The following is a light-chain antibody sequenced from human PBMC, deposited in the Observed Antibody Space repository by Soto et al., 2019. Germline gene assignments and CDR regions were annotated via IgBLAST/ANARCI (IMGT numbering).Light chain of an antibody. CDR1: SSNIGAGYG. J-gene: IGLJ1*01. CDR3: HSYDSSLSGSV. Sequence: QSVLTQPPSVSGAPGQRVTISCTGSSSNIGAGYGVHWYQQLPGTAPKLLIYGNNNRPSGVPDRFSGSTSGTSASLAITGLQAEDEADYYCHSYDSSLSGSVFGPGTKVTVL. V-gene: IGLV1-40*01. CDR2: GNN.